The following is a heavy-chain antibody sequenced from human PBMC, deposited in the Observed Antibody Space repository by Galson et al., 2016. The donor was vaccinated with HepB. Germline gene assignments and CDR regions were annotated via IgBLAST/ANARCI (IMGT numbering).Heavy chain of an antibody. V-gene: IGHV3-72*01. CDR2: SRNKLHSFTT. Sequence: SLRLSCAASGLIFSDHYMDWVRQAPGKGLEWVARSRNKLHSFTTEYAASVKGRFTISRDDSRSSVYLQMNSLQTEDTAVYYGTRGHLVRTVFYGMDVWGQGTTVTVSS. D-gene: IGHD3/OR15-3a*01. J-gene: IGHJ6*02. CDR1: GLIFSDHY. CDR3: TRGHLVRTVFYGMDV.